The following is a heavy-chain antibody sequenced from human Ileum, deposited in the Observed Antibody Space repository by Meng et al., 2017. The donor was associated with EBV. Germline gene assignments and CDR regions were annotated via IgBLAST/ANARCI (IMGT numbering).Heavy chain of an antibody. V-gene: IGHV1-3*01. CDR1: GYRFTCSA. Sequence: LGPYGTEVKKPVSSANVGCKASGYRFTCSASHWLRQAPGQRLEWMGWVHGGNGDTKYSQNFRDRLTIARDTSANTAYMDLSSLGSEDTVVYYCARGDQTDHDYWGQGTLVTVSS. CDR2: VHGGNGDT. J-gene: IGHJ4*02. CDR3: ARGDQTDHDY. D-gene: IGHD1-14*01.